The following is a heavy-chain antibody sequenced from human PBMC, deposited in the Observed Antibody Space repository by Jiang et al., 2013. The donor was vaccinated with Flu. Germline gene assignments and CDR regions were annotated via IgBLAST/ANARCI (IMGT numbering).Heavy chain of an antibody. CDR3: ARRDVDTAMVGQDY. V-gene: IGHV4-39*01. D-gene: IGHD5-18*01. J-gene: IGHJ4*02. CDR1: GGSISSSSYY. CDR2: IYYSGST. Sequence: YGSGLVKPSETLSLTCTVSGGSISSSSYYWGWIRQPPGKGLEWIGSIYYSGSTYYNPSLKSRVTISVDTSKNQFSLKLSSVTAADTAVYYCARRDVDTAMVGQDYWGQGTLVTVSS.